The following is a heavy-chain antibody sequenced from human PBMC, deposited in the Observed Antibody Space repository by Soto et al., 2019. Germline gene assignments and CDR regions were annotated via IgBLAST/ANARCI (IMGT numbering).Heavy chain of an antibody. CDR3: ARLLKGGSSWYYSVEYYYYGMDV. CDR2: INHSGNT. J-gene: IGHJ6*02. V-gene: IGHV4-34*01. Sequence: PSETLSLTCAVYGGSFSGYYWSWIRQPPGKGLEWIGEINHSGNTNYNPSLKSRVTISVDTSKNQFSLKLNSVTAADTAVYYCARLLKGGSSWYYSVEYYYYGMDVWGQGTTVTVSS. D-gene: IGHD6-13*01. CDR1: GGSFSGYY.